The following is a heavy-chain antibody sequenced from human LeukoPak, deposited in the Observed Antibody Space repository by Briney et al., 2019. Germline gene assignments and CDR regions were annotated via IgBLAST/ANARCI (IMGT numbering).Heavy chain of an antibody. Sequence: GGSLRLACVASGVNFKIHYMSWVRQAPGKGLEGVANMNQDGSDKNYVDSVKGRFTISRDNAKNSLYLQMNSLRAEDTGVYYCARESTEERPGYWGQGTLVTVSS. CDR1: GVNFKIHY. CDR3: ARESTEERPGY. V-gene: IGHV3-7*01. CDR2: MNQDGSDK. D-gene: IGHD4-17*01. J-gene: IGHJ1*01.